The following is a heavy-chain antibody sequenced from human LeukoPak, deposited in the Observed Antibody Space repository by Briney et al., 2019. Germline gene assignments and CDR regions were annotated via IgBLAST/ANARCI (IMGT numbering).Heavy chain of an antibody. CDR3: AKGYGAGFGSGTTNYYYYGMDV. J-gene: IGHJ6*02. V-gene: IGHV3-23*01. CDR1: GFTFSSYA. D-gene: IGHD3-10*01. Sequence: GGSLRLSCAASGFTFSSYAMSWVRQAPGKGLEWVSAISGSGGSTYYADSVKGRFTISRDNSKNTLYLQMNSLRAEDTAVYYCAKGYGAGFGSGTTNYYYYGMDVWGQGTTVTVSS. CDR2: ISGSGGST.